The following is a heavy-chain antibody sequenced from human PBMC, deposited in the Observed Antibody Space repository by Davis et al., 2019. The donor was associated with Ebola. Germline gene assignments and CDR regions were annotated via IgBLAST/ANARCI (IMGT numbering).Heavy chain of an antibody. CDR1: GFTFSSYS. J-gene: IGHJ4*02. V-gene: IGHV3-21*01. CDR3: ATDGYGGGYDFEY. Sequence: GGSLRLSCVASGFTFSSYSMNWVRQAPGKGLEWVSSISSSSSYIYYADSVKGRFTISRDNAKNSLYLQMNSLRAEDTAVYYCATDGYGGGYDFEYWGQGTLVTVSS. D-gene: IGHD4-23*01. CDR2: ISSSSSYI.